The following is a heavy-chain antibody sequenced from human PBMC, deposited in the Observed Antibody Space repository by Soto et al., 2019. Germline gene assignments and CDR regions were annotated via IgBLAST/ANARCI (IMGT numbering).Heavy chain of an antibody. V-gene: IGHV4-31*03. D-gene: IGHD6-13*01. Sequence: SETLSLTCTVSGGSISSGGYYWSWIRQHPGKGLEWIGYIYYSGSTYYNPSLKSRVTISVDTSKNQFSLKLSSVTAADTAVYYCASGRIAPYYFDYWGQGTLVTVSS. J-gene: IGHJ4*02. CDR2: IYYSGST. CDR1: GGSISSGGYY. CDR3: ASGRIAPYYFDY.